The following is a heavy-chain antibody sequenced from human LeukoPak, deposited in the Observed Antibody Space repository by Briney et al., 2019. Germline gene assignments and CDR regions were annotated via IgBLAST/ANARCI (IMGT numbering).Heavy chain of an antibody. CDR2: IYYSGSN. D-gene: IGHD1-14*01. Sequence: SETLSLTCTVSGGSIRSYYWSWVRQPPGKGLEWVGYIYYSGSNNYNPSLKSRVTISVDTSKNQFSLKLSSVTAADTAVYYCGRTRRDSYYYYGMDVWGQGTTVTVSS. V-gene: IGHV4-59*12. CDR3: GRTRRDSYYYYGMDV. CDR1: GGSIRSYY. J-gene: IGHJ6*02.